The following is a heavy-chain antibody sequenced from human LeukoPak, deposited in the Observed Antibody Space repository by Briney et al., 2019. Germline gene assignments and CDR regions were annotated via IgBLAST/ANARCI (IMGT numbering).Heavy chain of an antibody. Sequence: GGSLRLSCAASGFTFSDYNMRWIRQAPGKGLEWVSSISRSGSTKYYADSVKGRFTISRDNAKNSLYLQMNSLRAEDTAVYYCARAIVATITRRGYFDYWGQGTLVTVSS. CDR2: ISRSGSTK. D-gene: IGHD5-12*01. CDR3: ARAIVATITRRGYFDY. V-gene: IGHV3-11*04. CDR1: GFTFSDYN. J-gene: IGHJ4*02.